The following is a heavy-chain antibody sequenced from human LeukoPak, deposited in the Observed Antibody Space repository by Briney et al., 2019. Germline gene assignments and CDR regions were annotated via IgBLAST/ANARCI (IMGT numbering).Heavy chain of an antibody. D-gene: IGHD6-19*01. CDR3: ARVGYSSGWYFDY. J-gene: IGHJ4*02. CDR1: GFTFSTYS. Sequence: GSLRLSCAASGFTFSTYSMNWVRQAPGKGLEWVSSISSTSSYIYYADSVKGRFTISKDNAQTSLYLQMNSLSAEDTAVYYCARVGYSSGWYFDYWGQGTLVTVSS. V-gene: IGHV3-21*01. CDR2: ISSTSSYI.